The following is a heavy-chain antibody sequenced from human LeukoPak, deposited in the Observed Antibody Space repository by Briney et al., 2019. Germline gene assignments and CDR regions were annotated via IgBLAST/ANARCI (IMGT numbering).Heavy chain of an antibody. V-gene: IGHV3-48*01. CDR2: ISSSSSTI. CDR3: ARERGSRSFDC. D-gene: IGHD3-16*01. J-gene: IGHJ4*02. Sequence: GGSLRLSCAASGFTFSSYSMNWVRQAPDKGLEWVSYISSSSSTIYYADSVKGRFTISRDNAKKSLYLQMNSLRAEDTAVYYCARERGSRSFDCWGQGTLVTVSS. CDR1: GFTFSSYS.